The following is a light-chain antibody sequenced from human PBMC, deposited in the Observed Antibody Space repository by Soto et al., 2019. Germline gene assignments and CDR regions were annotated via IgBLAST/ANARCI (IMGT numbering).Light chain of an antibody. CDR2: GAS. CDR1: QSVRSN. CDR3: QHYIYWLWT. Sequence: EIVLTQSPATLSVSPGERATLSCRASQSVRSNLAWYQQKPGQAPRLLIYGASTRATGIPARFSGSGSGTEFTLTISSLQSEDFAVYYCQHYIYWLWTFGQGTKVDIK. J-gene: IGKJ1*01. V-gene: IGKV3-15*01.